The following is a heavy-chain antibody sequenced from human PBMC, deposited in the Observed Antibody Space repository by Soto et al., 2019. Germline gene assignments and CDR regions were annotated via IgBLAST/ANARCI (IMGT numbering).Heavy chain of an antibody. CDR1: GFTFDDYA. CDR2: ISWNSGSI. J-gene: IGHJ4*02. D-gene: IGHD3-22*01. CDR3: AKEATYYDSTGYYYALDY. Sequence: GGSLRLSCAASGFTFDDYAMHWVRQAPGKGLEWVSGISWNSGSIGYADSVKGRFTIYRDNAKNSLYLQMNSLRAEDTALYYCAKEATYYDSTGYYYALDYWGQGTLVTVSS. V-gene: IGHV3-9*01.